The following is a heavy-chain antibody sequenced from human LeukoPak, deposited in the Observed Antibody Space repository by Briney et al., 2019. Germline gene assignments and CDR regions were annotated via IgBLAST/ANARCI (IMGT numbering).Heavy chain of an antibody. Sequence: GASVKVSCKASGYTLSSFAMHWVRQAPGQRLEWMGRLNADNGNSQYSQKFQDRVTITSDTSANTAYMELSSLRSEDTAVYYCARDGKHIAVPGVRYPMDVWGQGTTVTVS. CDR3: ARDGKHIAVPGVRYPMDV. CDR1: GYTLSSFA. J-gene: IGHJ6*02. CDR2: LNADNGNS. D-gene: IGHD6-19*01. V-gene: IGHV1-3*01.